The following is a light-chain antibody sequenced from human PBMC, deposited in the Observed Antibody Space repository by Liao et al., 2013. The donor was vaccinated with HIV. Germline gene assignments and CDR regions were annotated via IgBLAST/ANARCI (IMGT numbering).Light chain of an antibody. CDR2: YDR. CDR1: NIGSKS. Sequence: SYGLTQPPSVSVAPGKTATVTCGGSNIGSKSVHWYQQKPGQAPLLVIYYDRDRPSGIPERFSGSNSGNTATLTISRVEAGDEADYWCQVWDSGSGDHWVFGGGTKLTVL. V-gene: IGLV3-21*04. J-gene: IGLJ3*02. CDR3: QVWDSGSGDHWV.